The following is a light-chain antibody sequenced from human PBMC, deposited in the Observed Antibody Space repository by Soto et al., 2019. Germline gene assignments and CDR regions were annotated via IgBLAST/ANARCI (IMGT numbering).Light chain of an antibody. CDR2: GAS. V-gene: IGKV3-20*01. J-gene: IGKJ4*01. CDR1: QSISNNY. CDR3: QQYGTSTLT. Sequence: EIVLTQSPGTLSLSPGERATLSCRASQSISNNYLAWYQQKPGQTPRLLIYGASSRASGIPDRFSGSGSGTDFTLTISRLEPEDFAVYYCQQYGTSTLTFGGGTKV.